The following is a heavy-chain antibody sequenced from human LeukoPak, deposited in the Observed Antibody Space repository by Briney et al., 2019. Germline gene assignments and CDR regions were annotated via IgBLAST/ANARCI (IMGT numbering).Heavy chain of an antibody. CDR2: IYYSGST. V-gene: IGHV4-30-4*08. Sequence: PSETLSLTCTVSGGSISSGDYYWSWIRQPPGKGLEWIGYIYYSGSTYYNPSLKSRVTISVDTSKNQFSLKLSSVTAADTAVYYCASLQGGSYYYMDVWGKGTTVTVSS. CDR3: ASLQGGSYYYMDV. D-gene: IGHD1-26*01. J-gene: IGHJ6*03. CDR1: GGSISSGDYY.